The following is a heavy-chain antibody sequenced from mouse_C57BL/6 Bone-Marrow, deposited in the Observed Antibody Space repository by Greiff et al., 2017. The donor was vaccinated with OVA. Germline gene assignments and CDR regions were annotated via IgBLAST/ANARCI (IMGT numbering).Heavy chain of an antibody. J-gene: IGHJ4*01. D-gene: IGHD2-2*01. CDR3: ARSGSYAMDY. V-gene: IGHV1-26*01. Sequence: KQSHGKSLEWIGDINPNNGGTSYNQKFKGKATLTVDKSSSTAYMELRSLTSEDSAVYYCARSGSYAMDYWGQGTSVTVSS. CDR2: INPNNGGT.